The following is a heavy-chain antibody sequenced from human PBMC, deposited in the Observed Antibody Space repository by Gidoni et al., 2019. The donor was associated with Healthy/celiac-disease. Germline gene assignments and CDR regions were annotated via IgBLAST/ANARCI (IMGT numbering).Heavy chain of an antibody. CDR1: GGTFSSYA. Sequence: QLQLVQSGAEVKKPGSSVKVSCKASGGTFSSYAISWVRQAPGQGLEWMGGIIPIFGTANYAQKFQGRVTITADESTSTAYMELSSLRSEDTAVYYCANEYCSSTSCKRGATGFDPWGQGTLVTVSS. D-gene: IGHD2-2*01. CDR3: ANEYCSSTSCKRGATGFDP. CDR2: IIPIFGTA. J-gene: IGHJ5*02. V-gene: IGHV1-69*01.